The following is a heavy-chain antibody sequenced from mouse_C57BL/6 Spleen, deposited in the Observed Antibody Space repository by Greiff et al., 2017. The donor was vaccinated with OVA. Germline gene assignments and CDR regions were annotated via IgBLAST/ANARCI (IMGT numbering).Heavy chain of an antibody. CDR1: GYTFTSYW. CDR3: TRLGGLIRGFAY. J-gene: IGHJ3*01. CDR2: IHPYSGST. Sequence: QVQLQQPGAELVKPGASVTLSCKASGYTFTSYWMHWVKQRPGQGLEWIGMIHPYSGSTNYNQKFKSKSTLTVDKSSSTAYMQLSSLTSEDSAVYYGTRLGGLIRGFAYWGQGTLVTVSA. V-gene: IGHV1-64*01. D-gene: IGHD2-3*01.